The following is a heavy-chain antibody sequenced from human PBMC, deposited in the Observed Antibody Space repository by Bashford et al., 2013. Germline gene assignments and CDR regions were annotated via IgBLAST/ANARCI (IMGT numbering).Heavy chain of an antibody. V-gene: IGHV1-8*01. D-gene: IGHD3-10*01. CDR1: GYTFTSYD. CDR3: LVRGHKKGNYFDY. CDR2: MNPNSGDT. Sequence: VASVKVSCKASGYTFTSYDINWVRQATGQGLEWMGWMNPNSGDTNIARTFQGRVTMTRDTSISTAYMELSSLRSDDTAVYYCLVRGHKKGNYFDYWGQGTLVTVSS. J-gene: IGHJ4*02.